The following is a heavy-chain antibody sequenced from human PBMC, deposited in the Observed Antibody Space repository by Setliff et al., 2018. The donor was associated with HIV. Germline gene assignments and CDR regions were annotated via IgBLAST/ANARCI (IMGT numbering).Heavy chain of an antibody. CDR2: ISLYNDDT. Sequence: ASVKVSCKASGYTFTSFGLSWVRQAPGQGLEWMAWISLYNDDTNLAPRFRGRVTLTTDTSTGTAYMELSSLRSDDTAVYYCATDRTQTGINMVRGRIVDPARYPLDYWGQGTLVTVSS. V-gene: IGHV1-18*01. CDR1: GYTFTSFG. CDR3: ATDRTQTGINMVRGRIVDPARYPLDY. D-gene: IGHD3-10*01. J-gene: IGHJ4*02.